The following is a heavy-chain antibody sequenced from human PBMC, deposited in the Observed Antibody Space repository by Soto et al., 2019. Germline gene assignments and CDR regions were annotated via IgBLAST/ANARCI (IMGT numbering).Heavy chain of an antibody. CDR1: GYTFTSYE. D-gene: IGHD2-2*01. CDR3: ARGRSSTSWSFYYYYGMDV. J-gene: IGHJ6*02. Sequence: ASVKVSCKASGYTFTSYEINWVRQATGQGLEWMGWMNPNSGNTGYAQKFQGRVTMTRNTSISTAYMELSSLRSEDTAVYYCARGRSSTSWSFYYYYGMDVWGQGTTVTVSS. V-gene: IGHV1-8*01. CDR2: MNPNSGNT.